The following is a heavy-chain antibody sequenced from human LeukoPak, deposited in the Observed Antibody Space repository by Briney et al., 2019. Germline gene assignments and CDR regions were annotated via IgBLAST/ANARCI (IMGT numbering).Heavy chain of an antibody. Sequence: PGGSLRLSCAASGFTFSHYGMHWVRQAPGKGLEWVAFIRYDGSNKSYGDSVKGRFTISRDNSKNTLYLQMNSLSAEDTAVYYCAKDVYYDSSGYYSCWGQGTLVTVSS. CDR2: IRYDGSNK. CDR1: GFTFSHYG. D-gene: IGHD3-22*01. V-gene: IGHV3-30*02. J-gene: IGHJ4*02. CDR3: AKDVYYDSSGYYSC.